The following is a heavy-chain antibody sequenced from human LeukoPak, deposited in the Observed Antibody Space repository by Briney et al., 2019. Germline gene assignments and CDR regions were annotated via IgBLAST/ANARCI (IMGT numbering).Heavy chain of an antibody. V-gene: IGHV1-8*01. CDR1: GYTITTYD. J-gene: IGHJ4*02. CDR3: ARGRKTQKTEREGCTMTVVAIAQYYFDD. CDR2: MNSNSGTT. Sequence: ASVKISCKASGYTITTYDINWVRQATGQGLEGMGWMNSNSGTTGNAHQFHGRVTMTRNTSISTAYMERSRLRSEDTGVYYCARGRKTQKTEREGCTMTVVAIAQYYFDDWGQGTLVTVSS. D-gene: IGHD3-22*01.